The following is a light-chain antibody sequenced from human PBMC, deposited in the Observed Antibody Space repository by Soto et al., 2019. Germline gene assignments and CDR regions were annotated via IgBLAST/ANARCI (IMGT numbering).Light chain of an antibody. CDR3: QSFDSSLSGYV. CDR2: DNN. J-gene: IGLJ1*01. V-gene: IGLV1-40*01. Sequence: QSVLTQPPSLSGAPGQRVTISCTGSSSNIGAGYDVHWYQQFPGTAPKLLIYDNNNRPSGVPDRFSGSKSGTSASLAITGLQADEEADYYCQSFDSSLSGYVFGAGTKVTVL. CDR1: SSNIGAGYD.